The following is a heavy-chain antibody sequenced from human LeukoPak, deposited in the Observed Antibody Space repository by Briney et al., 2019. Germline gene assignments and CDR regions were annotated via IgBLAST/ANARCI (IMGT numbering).Heavy chain of an antibody. CDR2: IKSKTDGGTT. CDR3: TLQWLTSFQH. Sequence: GGSLRLSCTASGFTFSSYSMNWVRQAPGKGLEWVGRIKSKTDGGTTDYAAPVKGRFTISRDDSKNTLYLQMNSLKTEDTAVYYCTLQWLTSFQHWGQGTLVTVSS. J-gene: IGHJ1*01. D-gene: IGHD6-19*01. CDR1: GFTFSSYS. V-gene: IGHV3-15*01.